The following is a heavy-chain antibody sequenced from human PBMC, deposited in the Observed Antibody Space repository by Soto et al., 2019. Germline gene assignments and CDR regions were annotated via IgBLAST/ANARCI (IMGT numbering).Heavy chain of an antibody. CDR1: GASISAFY. Sequence: SETLSLTCTVSGASISAFYWSWIRQPPGKGLEWVGHVYYSGSTNYNPSLKSRVTISLDTSKNQFSLNLTSVTAADTAIYYCARRTDGYTGVCFDPWGQGTLVTVSS. V-gene: IGHV4-59*01. J-gene: IGHJ5*02. CDR2: VYYSGST. D-gene: IGHD5-12*01. CDR3: ARRTDGYTGVCFDP.